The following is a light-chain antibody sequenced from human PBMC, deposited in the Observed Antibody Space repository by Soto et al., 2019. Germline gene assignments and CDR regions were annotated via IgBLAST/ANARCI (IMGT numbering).Light chain of an antibody. CDR3: CSYAGSSTFVV. CDR1: SSDVGSYNF. Sequence: QPVLTQPASVSGSPGQSITISCAGTSSDVGSYNFVSWYQQHPGKAPKLMIYEGNKRPSGVSNRFSGSKSGNTASLTISGLQAADEADYYCCSYAGSSTFVVFGGGTKLTVL. V-gene: IGLV2-23*03. J-gene: IGLJ2*01. CDR2: EGN.